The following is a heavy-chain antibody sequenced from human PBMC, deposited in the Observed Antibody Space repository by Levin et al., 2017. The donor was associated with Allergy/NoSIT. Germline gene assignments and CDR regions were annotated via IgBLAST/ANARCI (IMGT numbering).Heavy chain of an antibody. CDR3: AKDFSSSSWYRSYYYYGMDV. CDR1: GFTFDDYA. CDR2: ISWNSGSI. Sequence: GGSLRLSCAASGFTFDDYAMHWVRQAPGKGLEWVSGISWNSGSIGYADSVKGRFTISRDNAKNSLYLQMNSLRAEDTALYYCAKDFSSSSWYRSYYYYGMDVWGQGTTVTVSS. V-gene: IGHV3-9*01. D-gene: IGHD6-13*01. J-gene: IGHJ6*02.